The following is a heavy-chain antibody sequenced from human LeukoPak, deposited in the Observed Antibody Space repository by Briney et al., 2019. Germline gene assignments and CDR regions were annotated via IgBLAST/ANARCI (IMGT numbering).Heavy chain of an antibody. CDR2: IYYSGST. Sequence: SETLSLTCTVSGGSISSSSYYWGWIRQPPGKGLEWIGSIYYSGSTYYNPSLKSRVTISVDTSKNQFSLKLSSVTAADTAVYYCASIPRGQVIVGATNYFDYWDQGTLVTVSS. CDR1: GGSISSSSYY. D-gene: IGHD1-26*01. J-gene: IGHJ4*02. V-gene: IGHV4-39*01. CDR3: ASIPRGQVIVGATNYFDY.